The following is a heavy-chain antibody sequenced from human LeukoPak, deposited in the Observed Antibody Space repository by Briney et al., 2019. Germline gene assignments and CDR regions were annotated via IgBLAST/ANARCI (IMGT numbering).Heavy chain of an antibody. CDR2: IRYDGSNK. Sequence: GGSLRLSCAASGFTFSSYGMHWVRQAPGKGLEWVAFIRYDGSNKYYADSVKGRFTISRDNSKNTLYLQMNSLRAGDTAVYYCARAISSAAAGFDYWGQGTLVTVSS. CDR1: GFTFSSYG. J-gene: IGHJ4*02. CDR3: ARAISSAAAGFDY. D-gene: IGHD6-13*01. V-gene: IGHV3-30*02.